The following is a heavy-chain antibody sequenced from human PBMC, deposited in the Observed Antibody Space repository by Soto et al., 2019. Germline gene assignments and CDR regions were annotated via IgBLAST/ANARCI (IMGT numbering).Heavy chain of an antibody. CDR1: GFTFTSYG. V-gene: IGHV3-23*01. J-gene: IGHJ4*02. Sequence: GGSLRLSCTASGFTFTSYGMGWVRQAPGKGLQWVSTIRGDGGQTHYTDSVKGRFSISRDNSKNTVYLQMDSLRAEDTAVYYCALGGNRYYFDYWGQGTLVTVSS. CDR3: ALGGNRYYFDY. CDR2: IRGDGGQT. D-gene: IGHD1-26*01.